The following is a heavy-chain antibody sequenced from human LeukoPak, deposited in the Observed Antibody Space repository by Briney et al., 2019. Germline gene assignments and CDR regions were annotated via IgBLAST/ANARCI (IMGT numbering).Heavy chain of an antibody. V-gene: IGHV3-15*01. CDR2: IKSTTDGGTT. CDR1: GFTFSNAW. D-gene: IGHD3-10*01. J-gene: IGHJ6*03. Sequence: GGSLRLSCAASGFTFSNAWMNWVRQAPGKGLEWVGRIKSTTDGGTTAYAAPVKGRFTISRDDSKNTLYLQMNSLKTEDTAVYYCTRELEDYYYYYMDVWGKGTTVTISS. CDR3: TRELEDYYYYYMDV.